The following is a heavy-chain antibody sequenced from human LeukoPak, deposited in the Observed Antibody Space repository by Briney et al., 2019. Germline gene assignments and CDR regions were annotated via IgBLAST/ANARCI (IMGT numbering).Heavy chain of an antibody. Sequence: PSETLSLTCTVSGGSISSGSYYWCWIRRPAGKGLEWIGRIYTSGSTNYNPSLKSRVTISVDTSKNQFSLKLSSVTAADTAVYYCARGSDWFDPWGQGTLVTVSS. CDR1: GGSISSGSYY. J-gene: IGHJ5*02. CDR3: ARGSDWFDP. D-gene: IGHD3-3*01. CDR2: IYTSGST. V-gene: IGHV4-61*02.